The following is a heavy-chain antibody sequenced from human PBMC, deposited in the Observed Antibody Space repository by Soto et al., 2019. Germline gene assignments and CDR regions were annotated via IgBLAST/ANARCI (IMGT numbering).Heavy chain of an antibody. Sequence: GASVKVSCKASGGTFSSYAISWVRQAPGQGLEWMGGIIPIFGTANYAQKFQGRVTITADESTSTAYMELSSLRSEDTAVYYCARAPTNYYGSGAVLTYYYYGMDVWGQGTTVTVSS. CDR1: GGTFSSYA. J-gene: IGHJ6*02. V-gene: IGHV1-69*13. CDR2: IIPIFGTA. CDR3: ARAPTNYYGSGAVLTYYYYGMDV. D-gene: IGHD3-10*01.